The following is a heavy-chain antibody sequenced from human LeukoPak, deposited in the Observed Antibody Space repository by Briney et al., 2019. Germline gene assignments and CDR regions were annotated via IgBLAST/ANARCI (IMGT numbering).Heavy chain of an antibody. V-gene: IGHV3-74*01. D-gene: IGHD5-24*01. CDR2: ISSDGGRT. J-gene: IGHJ4*01. CDR3: ARGRHGFFDY. Sequence: SGGSLRLSCAASGFTFSTYWMHWVRQAPGKGLVWLSQISSDGGRTRYADSVKSRLTISRDNAKNTVYLQMNSLRAEDTAMYYCARGRHGFFDYRGYGTLVTVSS. CDR1: GFTFSTYW.